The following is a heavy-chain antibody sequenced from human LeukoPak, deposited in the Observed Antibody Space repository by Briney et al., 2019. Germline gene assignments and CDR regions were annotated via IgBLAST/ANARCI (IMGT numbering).Heavy chain of an antibody. D-gene: IGHD4-17*01. CDR2: IYTSGST. Sequence: PSQTLSLTCTVSGGPISSGSYYWSWIRQPAGKGLEWIGRIYTSGSTNYNPSLKSRVTMSVDTSKNQFSLKLSSVTAADTAVYYCARDDYGVRYWGQGTLVTVSS. CDR1: GGPISSGSYY. V-gene: IGHV4-61*02. CDR3: ARDDYGVRY. J-gene: IGHJ4*02.